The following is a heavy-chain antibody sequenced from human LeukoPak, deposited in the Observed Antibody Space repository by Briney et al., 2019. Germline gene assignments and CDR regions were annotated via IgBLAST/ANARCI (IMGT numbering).Heavy chain of an antibody. D-gene: IGHD2-8*01. Sequence: GGSLRLSCAASGFTFSSYAMSWVRQAPGKGLEWVSAISGSGGSTYYADSVKGRFTICRDNSKNMLYLQMNSLRAEDTAVYYCARMRAALYHFDYWGQGTLVTVSS. CDR3: ARMRAALYHFDY. V-gene: IGHV3-23*01. J-gene: IGHJ4*02. CDR2: ISGSGGST. CDR1: GFTFSSYA.